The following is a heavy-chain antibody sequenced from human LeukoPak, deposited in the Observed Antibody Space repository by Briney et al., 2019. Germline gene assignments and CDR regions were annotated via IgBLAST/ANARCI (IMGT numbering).Heavy chain of an antibody. Sequence: GGSLRLSCAASGFTFNSYWMSWVRQAPGKGLEWVANINQDGSEKNYVDSVKGQFTISRDNAKNSLYLQMNSLRAEDTAVYYCARESCTNGACSLDYWGQGTLVTVSS. CDR2: INQDGSEK. CDR3: ARESCTNGACSLDY. V-gene: IGHV3-7*01. J-gene: IGHJ4*02. CDR1: GFTFNSYW. D-gene: IGHD2-8*01.